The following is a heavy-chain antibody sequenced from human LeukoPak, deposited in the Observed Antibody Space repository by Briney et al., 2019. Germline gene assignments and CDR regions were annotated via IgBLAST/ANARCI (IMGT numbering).Heavy chain of an antibody. J-gene: IGHJ4*02. CDR1: GFTFSSYA. Sequence: PGGSLRLSRAASGFTFSSYAMHWVRQAPGKGLEWVAVISYDGSNKYYADSVKGRFTISRDNPKNTLYLQMNSLRAEDTAVYYCARGVMIAVAGLGYWGQGTLVTVSS. D-gene: IGHD6-19*01. CDR2: ISYDGSNK. V-gene: IGHV3-30*04. CDR3: ARGVMIAVAGLGY.